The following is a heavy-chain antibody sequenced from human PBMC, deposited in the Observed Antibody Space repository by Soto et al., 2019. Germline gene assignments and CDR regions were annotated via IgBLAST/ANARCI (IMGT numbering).Heavy chain of an antibody. CDR2: ISSSSSTI. J-gene: IGHJ5*02. Sequence: EVQLVESGGGLVQPGGSLRLSCAASGFTFSSYSMNWVRQAPGKGLEWVSYISSSSSTIYYADSVKGRFTISRDNAKNSLYLQMNSLRAEDTAVYYCAREGSSGRNGLNWFDPWGQGTLVTVSS. V-gene: IGHV3-48*01. CDR1: GFTFSSYS. CDR3: AREGSSGRNGLNWFDP. D-gene: IGHD6-19*01.